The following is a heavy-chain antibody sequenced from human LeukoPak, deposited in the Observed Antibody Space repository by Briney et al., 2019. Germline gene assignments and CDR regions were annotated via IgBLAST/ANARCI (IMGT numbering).Heavy chain of an antibody. CDR1: GYTFISYG. Sequence: ASVKVSCKASGYTFISYGITWVRQARGQGLEWMGWISPYTTKTNYAQSLQGRVTMTTDTSTSTAYMELPSLRSDDTAVYYCAREGGVGPTAPPDYYSYQMDVWGKGTTVTVSS. V-gene: IGHV1-18*01. CDR3: AREGGVGPTAPPDYYSYQMDV. CDR2: ISPYTTKT. D-gene: IGHD1-26*01. J-gene: IGHJ6*03.